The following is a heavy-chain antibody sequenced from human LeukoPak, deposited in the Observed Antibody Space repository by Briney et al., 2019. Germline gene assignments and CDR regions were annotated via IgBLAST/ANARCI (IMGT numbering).Heavy chain of an antibody. CDR3: ARESYGDYYFDY. D-gene: IGHD4-17*01. V-gene: IGHV3-30-3*01. CDR2: ISYDGGNT. Sequence: GRSLRLSCAASGFTFSSNAIHWVRQAPGKGLEWVAEISYDGGNTYYADSVKGRFTISRDNSKNTLYLQMNSLRAEDTAVYYCARESYGDYYFDYWGQGTLVTVSS. J-gene: IGHJ4*02. CDR1: GFTFSSNA.